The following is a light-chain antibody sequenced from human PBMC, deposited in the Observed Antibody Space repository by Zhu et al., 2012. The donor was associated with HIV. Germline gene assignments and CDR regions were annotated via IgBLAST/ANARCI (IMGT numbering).Light chain of an antibody. J-gene: IGKJ4*01. CDR1: QGIANY. CDR2: TAS. V-gene: IGKV1-9*01. CDR3: QHLTLYPT. Sequence: DIQLTQSPSFLSASVGDRVTITCRASQGIANYLAWYQQKPGKAPKLLIYTASTLQTGVPSRFSGSRSGTEFTLTINSLQPEDFATYFCQHLTLYPTFGGGSRVEIK.